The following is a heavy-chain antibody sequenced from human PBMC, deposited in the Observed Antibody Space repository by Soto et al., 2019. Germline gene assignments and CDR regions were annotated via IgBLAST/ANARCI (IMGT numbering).Heavy chain of an antibody. J-gene: IGHJ6*02. CDR2: ISAYNGNT. Sequence: QVQLVQSGAEVKKPGASVKVSCKASGYTFTSYGISWVRQAPGQGLEWMGWISAYNGNTNYAQKLQGRVTMTTDTSTSTAYMELRSLRSDDTAVYYCARIPYCSSTSCRPEDYYYYYGMDVWVQGTTVTVSS. V-gene: IGHV1-18*04. CDR3: ARIPYCSSTSCRPEDYYYYYGMDV. CDR1: GYTFTSYG. D-gene: IGHD2-2*01.